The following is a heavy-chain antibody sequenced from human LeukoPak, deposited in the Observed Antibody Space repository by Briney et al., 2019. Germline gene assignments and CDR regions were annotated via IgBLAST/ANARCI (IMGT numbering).Heavy chain of an antibody. J-gene: IGHJ4*02. CDR2: INPSGGST. D-gene: IGHD5-18*01. Sequence: ASVKVSCKTSGYTFTHYYIHWVRQAPGQGLEWMGIINPSGGSTNYAQTFQGRLSMTRDTSTSTVYMELSSLRSEDTAVYYCARGAYSYAQDFWGQGTLVTVFS. CDR3: ARGAYSYAQDF. CDR1: GYTFTHYY. V-gene: IGHV1-46*01.